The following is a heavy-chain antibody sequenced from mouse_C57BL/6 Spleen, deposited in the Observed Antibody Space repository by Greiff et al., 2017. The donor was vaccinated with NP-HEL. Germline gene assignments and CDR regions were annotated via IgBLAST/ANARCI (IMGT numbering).Heavy chain of an antibody. CDR1: GYTFTSYW. CDR2: IDPSDSYT. V-gene: IGHV1-69*01. CDR3: ARAATGYFDV. J-gene: IGHJ1*03. D-gene: IGHD1-2*01. Sequence: VQLQQPGAELVMPGASVKLSCKASGYTFTSYWMHWVKQRPGQGLEWIGEIDPSDSYTNYNQKFKGKSTLTVDKSSSTAYMQLSSLTSEDSAVYYCARAATGYFDVWGTGTTVTVSS.